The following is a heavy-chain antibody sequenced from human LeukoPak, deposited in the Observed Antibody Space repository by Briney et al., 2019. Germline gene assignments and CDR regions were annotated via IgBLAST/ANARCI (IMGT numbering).Heavy chain of an antibody. Sequence: SETLSLTCTVSGYSISSGYYWGWIRQAPGKGLEWIGSIYNSGSTYYNPSLKSRVTISVDMSKNQFSLKMSSVTAADTAVYYCARSYSSSWYWNWFDPWGQGTLVTVSS. CDR1: GYSISSGYY. CDR2: IYNSGST. J-gene: IGHJ5*02. V-gene: IGHV4-38-2*02. D-gene: IGHD6-13*01. CDR3: ARSYSSSWYWNWFDP.